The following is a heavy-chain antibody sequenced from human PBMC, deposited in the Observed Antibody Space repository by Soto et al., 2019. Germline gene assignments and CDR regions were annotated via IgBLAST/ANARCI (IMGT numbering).Heavy chain of an antibody. J-gene: IGHJ6*01. CDR1: GYAFTSYG. CDR3: FLFGEQDYYYSGMDV. CDR2: ISAYKGNT. Sequence: QVQLVQSGAEVKKPGASVKVSWKASGYAFTSYGISWVRQAPGQGLGWMGWISAYKGNTNYAQKLHGRVTMITDNSTNTAYMELRSLRSDDTAVFYCFLFGEQDYYYSGMDVWGQGTTVTVSS. D-gene: IGHD3-10*02. V-gene: IGHV1-18*01.